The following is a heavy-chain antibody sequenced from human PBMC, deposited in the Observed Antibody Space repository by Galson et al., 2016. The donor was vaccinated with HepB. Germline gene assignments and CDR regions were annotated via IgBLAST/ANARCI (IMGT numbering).Heavy chain of an antibody. V-gene: IGHV4-61*02. CDR2: IYASGIA. Sequence: TLSLTCSFSGGTISSYDLYWSWIRQPAGKGLEWIGRIYASGIANYNPSLKSRVSMSIDTSKDQVSLKLTSVTAADTAVYYCARESTYWGQGTLVTVSS. D-gene: IGHD5/OR15-5a*01. CDR3: ARESTY. J-gene: IGHJ4*02. CDR1: GGTISSYDLY.